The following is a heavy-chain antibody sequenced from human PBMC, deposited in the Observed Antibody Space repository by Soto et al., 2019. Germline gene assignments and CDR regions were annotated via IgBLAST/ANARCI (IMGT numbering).Heavy chain of an antibody. D-gene: IGHD6-6*01. J-gene: IGHJ4*02. CDR3: AREGRQLVLDYFDS. CDR2: ISSSQSYT. CDR1: GFTFSIYT. Sequence: GGSLRLSCAASGFTFSIYTMNWVRQAPGKGLVWVSSISSSQSYTSYSDSVKGRFTISRDNAKNSLYLQMNSLTADDTAVHFCAREGRQLVLDYFDSWGQGTLVTV. V-gene: IGHV3-21*01.